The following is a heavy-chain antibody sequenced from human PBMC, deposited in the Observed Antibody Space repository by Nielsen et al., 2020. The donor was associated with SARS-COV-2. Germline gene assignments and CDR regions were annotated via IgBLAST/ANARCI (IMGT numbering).Heavy chain of an antibody. CDR3: ARDAVVEMATIDYYYGMDV. J-gene: IGHJ6*02. D-gene: IGHD5-24*01. Sequence: WVRQAPGQGLEWMGRINPNSGGTNYAQKFQGRVTMTRDTSISTAYMELSSLGSEDTAVYYCARDAVVEMATIDYYYGMDVWGQGTTVTVSS. CDR2: INPNSGGT. V-gene: IGHV1-2*06.